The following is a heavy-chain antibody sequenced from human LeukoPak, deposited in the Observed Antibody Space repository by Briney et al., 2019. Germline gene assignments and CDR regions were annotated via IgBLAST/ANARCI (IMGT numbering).Heavy chain of an antibody. D-gene: IGHD5-18*01. CDR2: INAGNGNT. J-gene: IGHJ3*02. V-gene: IGHV1-3*01. CDR3: ATDFRSYGHANAFDI. Sequence: ASVKVSCKASGYTFTSYAMHWVRQAPGQRLEWMGWINAGNGNTKYSQKFQGRVTITRDTSASTAYMELSSLRSEDTAVYYCATDFRSYGHANAFDIWGQGTMATVSS. CDR1: GYTFTSYA.